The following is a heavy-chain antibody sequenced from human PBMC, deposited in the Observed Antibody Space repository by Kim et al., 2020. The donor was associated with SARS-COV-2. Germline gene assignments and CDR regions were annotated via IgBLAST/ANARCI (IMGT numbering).Heavy chain of an antibody. CDR2: INPSDDST. V-gene: IGHV1-46*01. D-gene: IGHD2-2*01. CDR3: ARALGYCSSTSCFNYYGMDV. CDR1: GYSFTTYY. Sequence: ASVKVSCKASGYSFTTYYMHWVRQAPGQGLEWMGVINPSDDSTSYAQRFQGRVTMTRGTSTSTVYMELSSLRSDDTAVYYCARALGYCSSTSCFNYYGMDVWGQGTTVTVSS. J-gene: IGHJ6*02.